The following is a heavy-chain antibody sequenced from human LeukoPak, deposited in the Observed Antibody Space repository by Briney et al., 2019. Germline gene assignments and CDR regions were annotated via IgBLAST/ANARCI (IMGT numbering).Heavy chain of an antibody. V-gene: IGHV1-69*13. J-gene: IGHJ4*02. CDR1: GYTFTSYG. Sequence: SVKVSCKASGYTFTSYGISWVRQAPGQGLEWMGGIIPIFGTANYAQKFQGRVTITADESTSTAYMELSSLRSEDTAVYYCARTRLGVPDYWGQGTLVTVSS. CDR2: IIPIFGTA. D-gene: IGHD3-16*01. CDR3: ARTRLGVPDY.